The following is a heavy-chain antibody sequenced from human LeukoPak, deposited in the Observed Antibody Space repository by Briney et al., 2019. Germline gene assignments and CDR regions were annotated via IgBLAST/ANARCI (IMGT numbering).Heavy chain of an antibody. J-gene: IGHJ4*02. D-gene: IGHD3-9*01. Sequence: GGSLRLSCAASGLTFSNYAMSWVRQAPGKGLVWVSRINSDGSSTSYADSVKGRFTISRDNAKNTLYLQMNSLRAEDTAVYYCAREYGYFDPFTGWGQGTLVTVSS. CDR3: AREYGYFDPFTG. V-gene: IGHV3-74*01. CDR1: GLTFSNYA. CDR2: INSDGSST.